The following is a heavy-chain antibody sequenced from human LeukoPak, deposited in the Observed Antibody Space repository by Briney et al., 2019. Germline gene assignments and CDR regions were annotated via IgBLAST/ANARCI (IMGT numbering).Heavy chain of an antibody. CDR2: IYSGGST. D-gene: IGHD6-19*01. Sequence: GGSLRLSCAASGFTVSTNYMSWVRQAPGKGLEWVSVIYSGGSTHYAESVKGRFTISRDNSKNTVYLQMNSVRAEDTAVYYCARDYESSGSNGAFDIWGQGTMITVSS. V-gene: IGHV3-53*01. CDR3: ARDYESSGSNGAFDI. CDR1: GFTVSTNY. J-gene: IGHJ3*02.